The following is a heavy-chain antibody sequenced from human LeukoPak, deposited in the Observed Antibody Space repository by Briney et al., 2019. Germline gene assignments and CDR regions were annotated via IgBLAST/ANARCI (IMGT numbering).Heavy chain of an antibody. CDR3: ARWRSSSWYDWFDP. Sequence: GGSLRLSCAASGFTFSSYEMNWVRQAPGKGLEWVSFISNNGDTITYVDSVKGRFTISRDNAKNSLYLQMNSLRAEDTAVYYCARWRSSSWYDWFDPWGQGTLVTVSS. CDR1: GFTFSSYE. D-gene: IGHD6-13*01. CDR2: ISNNGDTI. V-gene: IGHV3-48*03. J-gene: IGHJ5*02.